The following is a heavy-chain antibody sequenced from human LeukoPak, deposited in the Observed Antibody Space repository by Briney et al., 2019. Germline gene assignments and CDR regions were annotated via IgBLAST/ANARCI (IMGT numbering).Heavy chain of an antibody. Sequence: PGGSLRLSCAASGFTFSSYSMNWVRQAPGKGLEWVSSISSSSSYIYYGDSVKGRFTISRDNAKNSLYLQMNSLRAEDTAVYYCAITGGGYSSSWYFDYWGQGTLVTVSS. V-gene: IGHV3-21*01. D-gene: IGHD6-13*01. CDR1: GFTFSSYS. J-gene: IGHJ4*02. CDR3: AITGGGYSSSWYFDY. CDR2: ISSSSSYI.